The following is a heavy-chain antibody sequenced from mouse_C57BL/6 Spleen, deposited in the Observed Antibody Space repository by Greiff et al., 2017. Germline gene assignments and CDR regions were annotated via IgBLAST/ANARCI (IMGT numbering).Heavy chain of an antibody. CDR1: GYTFTGYW. CDR2: ILPGSGST. J-gene: IGHJ4*01. Sequence: VMLVESGAELMKPGASVKLSCKATGYTFTGYWIEWVKQRPGHGLEWIGEILPGSGSTTYNEKFKGKATFTADTSSNTAYMQLSSLTTEDSAIYYCARRKGYDKDYAMDYRGQGTSVTVSS. CDR3: ARRKGYDKDYAMDY. D-gene: IGHD2-3*01. V-gene: IGHV1-9*01.